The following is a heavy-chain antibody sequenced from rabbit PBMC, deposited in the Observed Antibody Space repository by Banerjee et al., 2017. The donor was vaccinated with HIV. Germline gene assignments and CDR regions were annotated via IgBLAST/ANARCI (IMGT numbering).Heavy chain of an antibody. CDR1: GFSFSSTDY. CDR2: IYGGSSGST. CDR3: ARDVDSYVPFNL. J-gene: IGHJ4*01. Sequence: QSLEESGGDLVKPGASLTLTCTASGFSFSSTDYMCWVRQAPGKGLEWIACIYGGSSGSTYCASWAKGRFTISKTSSTTVTLQLTSLTAADTATYFCARDVDSYVPFNLWGPGTLVTVS. V-gene: IGHV1S40*01. D-gene: IGHD6-1*01.